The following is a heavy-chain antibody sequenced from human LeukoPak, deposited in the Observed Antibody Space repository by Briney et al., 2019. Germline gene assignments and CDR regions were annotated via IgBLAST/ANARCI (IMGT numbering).Heavy chain of an antibody. CDR3: ARHGGSGWYERPVWFDP. J-gene: IGHJ5*02. D-gene: IGHD6-19*01. CDR1: GGSISSSSYY. CDR2: TYYSGST. V-gene: IGHV4-39*01. Sequence: SETLSLTCTVSGGSISSSSYYWGWIRQPPGKGLEWIGSTYYSGSTYYNPSLKSRVTISVDTSKNQFSLKLSSVTAADTAVYYCARHGGSGWYERPVWFDPWGQGTLVTVSS.